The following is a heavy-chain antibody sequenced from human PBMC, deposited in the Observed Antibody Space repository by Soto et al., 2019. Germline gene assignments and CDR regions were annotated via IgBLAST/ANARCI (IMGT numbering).Heavy chain of an antibody. CDR2: ISGSGGST. V-gene: IGHV3-23*01. D-gene: IGHD3-22*01. Sequence: XVSLRLSCAASGFTFSSYAMSWVRQAPGKGLEWVSAISGSGGSTYYADSVKGRFTISRDNSKNTLYLQMNSLRAEDTAVYYCAKAPPYYYDSNDAFDIWGQGTMVTVSS. CDR1: GFTFSSYA. J-gene: IGHJ3*02. CDR3: AKAPPYYYDSNDAFDI.